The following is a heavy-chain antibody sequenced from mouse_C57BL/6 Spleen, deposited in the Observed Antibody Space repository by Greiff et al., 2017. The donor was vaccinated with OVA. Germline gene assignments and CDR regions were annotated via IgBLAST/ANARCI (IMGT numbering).Heavy chain of an antibody. CDR2: IDPSDSET. V-gene: IGHV1-52*01. Sequence: QVQLQQPGAELVRPGSSVKLSCKASGYTFTSYWMHWVKQRPIQGLEWIGNIDPSDSETHYNQKFKDKATLTVDKSSSTAYMQLSSLTSEDSAVYYCERSGDSSGYGGDYAMDYWGQGTSVTVSS. D-gene: IGHD3-2*02. CDR1: GYTFTSYW. J-gene: IGHJ4*01. CDR3: ERSGDSSGYGGDYAMDY.